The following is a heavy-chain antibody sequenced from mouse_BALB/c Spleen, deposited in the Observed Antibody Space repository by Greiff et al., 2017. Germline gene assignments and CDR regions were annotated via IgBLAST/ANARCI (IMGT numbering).Heavy chain of an antibody. J-gene: IGHJ2*01. D-gene: IGHD1-1*01. V-gene: IGHV1-82*01. CDR1: GYAFSSSW. CDR3: ARTTTVCDY. CDR2: IYPGDGDT. Sequence: VQLQQSGPELVKPGASVTISCKASGYAFSSSWMNWVKQRPGKGLEWIGRIYPGDGDTNYNGKFKGKATLTADKSSSTSYMQLSSLTSVDSAVYFCARTTTVCDYWGQGTTLTVSS.